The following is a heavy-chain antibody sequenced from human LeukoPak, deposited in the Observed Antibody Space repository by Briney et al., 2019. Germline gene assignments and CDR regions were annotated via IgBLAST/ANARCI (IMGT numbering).Heavy chain of an antibody. Sequence: GGSLRLSCAASGFTFSNYGMHWVRQAPGKGLEWVAVIYNDGSKTYYADSVKGRFTIARDDSRKMVYLQMNTLRAEDTAVYYCARDFRSGWSDYWGRGTLVTVSS. CDR1: GFTFSNYG. J-gene: IGHJ4*02. D-gene: IGHD6-19*01. CDR3: ARDFRSGWSDY. CDR2: IYNDGSKT. V-gene: IGHV3-33*01.